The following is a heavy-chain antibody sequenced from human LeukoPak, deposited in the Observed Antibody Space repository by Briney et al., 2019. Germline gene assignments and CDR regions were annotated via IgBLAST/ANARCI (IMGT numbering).Heavy chain of an antibody. CDR3: ARGPDFWSGYNDY. J-gene: IGHJ4*02. CDR2: IYYSGST. V-gene: IGHV4-59*01. D-gene: IGHD3-3*01. CDR1: GGSLSSYY. Sequence: PSETLSLTCTVSGGSLSSYYWSWIRQPPGKGLEGIGYIYYSGSTNYNPSLKSRVTISVDTSKNQFSLKLSSVTAADTAVYYCARGPDFWSGYNDYWGQGTLVTVSS.